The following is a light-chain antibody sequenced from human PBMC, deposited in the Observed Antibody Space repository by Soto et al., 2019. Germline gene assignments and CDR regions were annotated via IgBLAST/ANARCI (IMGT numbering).Light chain of an antibody. V-gene: IGKV1-39*01. Sequence: IPINTPPSSLSASVGDRVTTTCRSSQSIAVYLNWYQQTPGQAHKLLIYATSNLQSGVPSRFSGSGSGTDFTLTITSLQPEDFATYYCQQYNRYSPWTFGQGTKFDI. J-gene: IGKJ1*01. CDR2: ATS. CDR3: QQYNRYSPWT. CDR1: QSIAVY.